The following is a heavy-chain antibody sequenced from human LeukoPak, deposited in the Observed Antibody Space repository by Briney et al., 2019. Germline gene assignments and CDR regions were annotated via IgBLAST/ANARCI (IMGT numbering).Heavy chain of an antibody. Sequence: SVTVSCKASGGTFSSYAISWVRQAPGQGLEWVGRIIPILGIANYAQRFQGRVTITADKSTSTAYMELSSLRSEDTAVYYCARDKSSGWLGDAFDIWGQGTMVTVSS. J-gene: IGHJ3*02. CDR3: ARDKSSGWLGDAFDI. D-gene: IGHD6-19*01. CDR1: GGTFSSYA. V-gene: IGHV1-69*04. CDR2: IIPILGIA.